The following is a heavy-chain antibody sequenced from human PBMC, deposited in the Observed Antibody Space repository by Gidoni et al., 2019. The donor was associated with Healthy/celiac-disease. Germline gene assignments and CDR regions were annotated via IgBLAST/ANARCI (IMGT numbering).Heavy chain of an antibody. CDR1: GGTFSSYA. CDR3: ARDTNRYSSSWYGTSDY. V-gene: IGHV1-69*01. Sequence: QVQLVQSGAEVKKPGSSVKVSCKASGGTFSSYAISWVRQAPGQGLEWMGGIIPIFGTANYAQKFQGRVTITADESTSTAYMELSSLRSEDTAVYYCARDTNRYSSSWYGTSDYWGQGTLVTVSS. J-gene: IGHJ4*02. CDR2: IIPIFGTA. D-gene: IGHD6-13*01.